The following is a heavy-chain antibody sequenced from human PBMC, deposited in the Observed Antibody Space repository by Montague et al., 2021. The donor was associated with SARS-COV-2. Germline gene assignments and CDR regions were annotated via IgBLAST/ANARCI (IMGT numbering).Heavy chain of an antibody. CDR2: ISSSSSYI. D-gene: IGHD3-3*01. Sequence: SLRLSCAASGFTFSSYSMNWVRQAPGKGLEWVSSISSSSSYIYYXDSVKGRFTISRDNAKNSLYLQMNSLRAEDTAVYYCAKVKHVHYDFWSGYRGGYFDYWGQGTLVTVSS. CDR3: AKVKHVHYDFWSGYRGGYFDY. V-gene: IGHV3-21*04. CDR1: GFTFSSYS. J-gene: IGHJ4*02.